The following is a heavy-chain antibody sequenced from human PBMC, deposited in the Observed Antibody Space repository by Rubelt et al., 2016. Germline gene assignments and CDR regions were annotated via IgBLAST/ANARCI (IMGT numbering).Heavy chain of an antibody. CDR2: IWYDGSNK. J-gene: IGHJ6*02. Sequence: GFTFSSYGMHWVRQAPGKGLEWVAVIWYDGSNKHYADSVKGRFTISRDNSKNTLYLQMNSLRAEDTAVYYCARDIQYYGMDVWGQGTTVTVSS. CDR1: GFTFSSYG. CDR3: ARDIQYYGMDV. V-gene: IGHV3-33*01.